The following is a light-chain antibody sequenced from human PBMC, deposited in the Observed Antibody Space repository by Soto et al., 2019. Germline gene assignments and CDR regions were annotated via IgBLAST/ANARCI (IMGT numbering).Light chain of an antibody. CDR2: EVN. V-gene: IGLV2-14*01. CDR1: SSDIGRYNYNY. CDR3: SSYTTSTTLV. J-gene: IGLJ2*01. Sequence: QSVLTQPASVSGSPGQSITISCTGTSSDIGRYNYNYVSWYQQHPGKAPKLIIYEVNHRPSGVSDRFSGSKSVNTAFLTISGLQADDEAYYHCSSYTTSTTLVFGGGTKLTVL.